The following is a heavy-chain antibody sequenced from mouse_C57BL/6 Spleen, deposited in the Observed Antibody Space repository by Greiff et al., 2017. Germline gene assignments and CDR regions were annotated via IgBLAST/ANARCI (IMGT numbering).Heavy chain of an antibody. CDR3: ARDDYEGY. Sequence: EVKLQESGPGLVKPSQSLSLTCSVTGYSITSGYYWNWIRQFPGNKLEWMGYISYDGSNNYNPSLKNRISITRDTSKNQFFLKLNSVTTEDTATYYCARDDYEGYWGQGTTLTVSS. CDR1: GYSITSGYY. D-gene: IGHD2-4*01. V-gene: IGHV3-6*01. J-gene: IGHJ2*01. CDR2: ISYDGSN.